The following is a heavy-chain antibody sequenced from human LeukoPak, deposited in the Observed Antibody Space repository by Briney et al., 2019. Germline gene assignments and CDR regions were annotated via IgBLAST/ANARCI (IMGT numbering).Heavy chain of an antibody. D-gene: IGHD3-9*01. CDR3: ARDGPYYDILTGYYAGYFDY. Sequence: SVKVSCKASGGTFSSYAISWVRQAPGQGLEWMGGIIPIFGIANYAQKFQGRVTITADESTSTAYMELSSLRSEDTAVYYCARDGPYYDILTGYYAGYFDYWGQGTLVTVSS. J-gene: IGHJ4*03. V-gene: IGHV1-69*01. CDR2: IIPIFGIA. CDR1: GGTFSSYA.